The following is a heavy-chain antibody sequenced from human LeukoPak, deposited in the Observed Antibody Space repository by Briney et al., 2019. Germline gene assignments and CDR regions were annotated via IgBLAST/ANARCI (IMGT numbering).Heavy chain of an antibody. CDR2: IYYNGGT. Sequence: SETLSLTCTVSGDSISSYYWNWIRQPPGKGLEWIGYIYYNGGTNYNPSLKSRVTISVDTSKNQFSLKLSSVTAADTAVYYCVRGSSSTWFDTGSLDHWGQGTLVTVSS. CDR3: VRGSSSTWFDTGSLDH. J-gene: IGHJ4*02. CDR1: GDSISSYY. D-gene: IGHD6-6*01. V-gene: IGHV4-59*01.